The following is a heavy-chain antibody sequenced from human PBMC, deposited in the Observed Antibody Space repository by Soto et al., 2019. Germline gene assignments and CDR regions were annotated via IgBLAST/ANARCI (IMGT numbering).Heavy chain of an antibody. V-gene: IGHV3-15*01. Sequence: GGSLRLSCAASSFTSSHAWMSWVRQAPGKGLEWVGRIKSKSDGGTTDFAASVKGRFAISRDDSRNTLYLQMSSLEIEDTAVYYCATGRYSSGYWGHFDYWGQGTLVTVSS. CDR1: SFTSSHAW. CDR3: ATGRYSSGYWGHFDY. D-gene: IGHD5-18*01. CDR2: IKSKSDGGTT. J-gene: IGHJ4*02.